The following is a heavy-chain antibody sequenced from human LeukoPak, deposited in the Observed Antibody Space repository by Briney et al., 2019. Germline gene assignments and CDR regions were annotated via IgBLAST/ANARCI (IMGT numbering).Heavy chain of an antibody. CDR2: VYTSGSS. D-gene: IGHD3-10*01. CDR3: AREQIWFGERYFDY. J-gene: IGHJ4*02. Sequence: PSQTLSLTCAVSGGSISSGGYYWSWIRQPAGKGLEWIGRVYTSGSSNYNPSLKSRVTISVDTSKNQFSLKLSSVTAADTAVYYCAREQIWFGERYFDYWGQGTLVTVSS. CDR1: GGSISSGGYY. V-gene: IGHV4-61*02.